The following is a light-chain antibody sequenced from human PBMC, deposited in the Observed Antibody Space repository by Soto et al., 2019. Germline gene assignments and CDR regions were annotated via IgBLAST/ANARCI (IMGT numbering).Light chain of an antibody. Sequence: EIVVTQSPATLSVSPGERATLSCRASQNIGINLAWDQQKPGQAPSLLIYEGSTRATVIPTRFSGSGSGTDFTLTISSLQSADFAVYHCQQYKSWPRTFGQGTKVEVK. CDR1: QNIGIN. V-gene: IGKV3-15*01. J-gene: IGKJ1*01. CDR3: QQYKSWPRT. CDR2: EGS.